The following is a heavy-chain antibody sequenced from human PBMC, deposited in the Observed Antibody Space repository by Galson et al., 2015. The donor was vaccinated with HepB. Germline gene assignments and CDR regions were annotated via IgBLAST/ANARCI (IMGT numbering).Heavy chain of an antibody. CDR2: ISYDGSNK. Sequence: SLRLSCAASGFTFSSYAMHWVRQAPGKGLEWVAVISYDGSNKYYADSVKGRFTISRDNSKNTLYLQMNSLRAEDTAVYYCARDSSGWSRFDYWGQGTLVTVSS. J-gene: IGHJ4*02. CDR3: ARDSSGWSRFDY. V-gene: IGHV3-30*04. CDR1: GFTFSSYA. D-gene: IGHD6-19*01.